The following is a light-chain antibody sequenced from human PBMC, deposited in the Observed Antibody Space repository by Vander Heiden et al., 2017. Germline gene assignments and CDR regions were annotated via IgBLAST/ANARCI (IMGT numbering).Light chain of an antibody. J-gene: IGKJ1*01. CDR2: AAS. CDR3: QQSDSTLRA. V-gene: IGKV1-39*01. Sequence: DIQMTQSPSSLSASVGDRVTITCRASQSISSYLNWYQQKPGKAPKLLIYAASSLQSGVPSRFSGSGSGTDFTLTISRLQPEHFATYYCQQSDSTLRAFGQGTKVEIK. CDR1: QSISSY.